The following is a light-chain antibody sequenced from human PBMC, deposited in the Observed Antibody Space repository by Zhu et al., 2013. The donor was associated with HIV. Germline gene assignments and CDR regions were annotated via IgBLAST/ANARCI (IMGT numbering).Light chain of an antibody. CDR2: DDS. V-gene: IGLV3-21*04. Sequence: SYELTQPPSVSVAPGKTASITCGGNNIGSKSVHWYQQKPGQAPVLVIYDDSDRPSGIPERVSGSKSGSTATLTISTVEAGDEGDYYCQVWDSSSDHWVFGGGTKLTVL. CDR1: NIGSKS. J-gene: IGLJ3*02. CDR3: QVWDSSSDHWV.